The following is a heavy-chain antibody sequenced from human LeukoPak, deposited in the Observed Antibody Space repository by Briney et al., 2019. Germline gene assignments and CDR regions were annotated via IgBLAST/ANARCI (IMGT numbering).Heavy chain of an antibody. V-gene: IGHV3-33*01. CDR2: IWYDGSNK. J-gene: IGHJ4*02. CDR1: GFAFSSYG. CDR3: ARENNWNGYFDY. D-gene: IGHD1-20*01. Sequence: GGSLRLSCAASGFAFSSYGMHWVRQAPGKGLEWVAVIWYDGSNKYYADSVKGRFTISRDNSKNTLYLQMNSLRAEDTAVYYCARENNWNGYFDYWGQGTLVTVSS.